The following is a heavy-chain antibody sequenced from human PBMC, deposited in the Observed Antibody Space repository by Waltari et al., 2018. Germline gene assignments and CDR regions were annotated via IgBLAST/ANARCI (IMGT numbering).Heavy chain of an antibody. CDR3: ARGPTVGFFDY. Sequence: QVQLQESGPGLVKPSETLSLTCTVSGGSISSHYWSWIRQPPGKGLEWIVYIDYSGSTNYNPSPKSLVTISVDTSKNQFSLKLSSVTAADTAVYYCARGPTVGFFDYWGQGTLVTVSS. J-gene: IGHJ4*02. CDR1: GGSISSHY. V-gene: IGHV4-59*11. D-gene: IGHD4-17*01. CDR2: IDYSGST.